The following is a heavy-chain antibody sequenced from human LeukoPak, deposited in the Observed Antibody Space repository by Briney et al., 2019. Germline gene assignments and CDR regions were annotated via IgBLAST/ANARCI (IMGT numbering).Heavy chain of an antibody. J-gene: IGHJ1*01. CDR2: IIPIFGTA. CDR3: ARNEEVVITTSEYFQH. Sequence: PVKVSCKASGGTFSSYAISWVRQARGQGLEWMGGIIPIFGTANYAQKFQGRVTITGDESTSTAYMELSSLRSEDTAVYYCARNEEVVITTSEYFQHWGQGTLVTVSS. D-gene: IGHD3-22*01. CDR1: GGTFSSYA. V-gene: IGHV1-69*13.